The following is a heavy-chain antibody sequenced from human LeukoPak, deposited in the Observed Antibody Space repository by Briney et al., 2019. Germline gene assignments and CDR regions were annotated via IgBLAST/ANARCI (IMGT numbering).Heavy chain of an antibody. D-gene: IGHD5-18*01. V-gene: IGHV3-30*04. CDR3: ARVRRGYSYGLYYGMDV. CDR2: ISYDGSNK. Sequence: GGSLRLSCAASGCTFSSYAMHWVRQAPGQGLEWVAVISYDGSNKYYADSVKGRFTISRDNSKNTLYLQMNSLRAEDTAVYYCARVRRGYSYGLYYGMDVWGQGTTVTVSS. J-gene: IGHJ6*02. CDR1: GCTFSSYA.